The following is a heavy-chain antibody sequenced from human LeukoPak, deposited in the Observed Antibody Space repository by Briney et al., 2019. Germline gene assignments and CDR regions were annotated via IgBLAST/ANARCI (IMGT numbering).Heavy chain of an antibody. CDR2: INPNSGGT. V-gene: IGHV1-2*02. CDR3: ARDLATSGFDY. CDR1: GYTFTDYY. Sequence: ASVKVSCKASGYTFTDYYMHWMRQAPGQGLEWMGWINPNSGGTKYAQKFQGRVTMTRDTPISTAYMEVSRLRSDDTAVYYCARDLATSGFDYWGQGTLVTVSS. J-gene: IGHJ4*02. D-gene: IGHD6-6*01.